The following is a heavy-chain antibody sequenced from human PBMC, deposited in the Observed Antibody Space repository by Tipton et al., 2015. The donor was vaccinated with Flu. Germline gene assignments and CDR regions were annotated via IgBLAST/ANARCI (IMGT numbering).Heavy chain of an antibody. Sequence: TLSLTCTVSGVSLSSGGDYWPWIRQRPGKGLEWIGSIYYSGSTYYSPSLESRLTISVDSSKNQFSLTLYSVTAADTAFYYCARDQGFGGGLTYDYYALDVWGQGTTVTVSS. D-gene: IGHD3-10*01. CDR2: IYYSGST. CDR1: GVSLSSGGDY. V-gene: IGHV4-31*03. CDR3: ARDQGFGGGLTYDYYALDV. J-gene: IGHJ6*02.